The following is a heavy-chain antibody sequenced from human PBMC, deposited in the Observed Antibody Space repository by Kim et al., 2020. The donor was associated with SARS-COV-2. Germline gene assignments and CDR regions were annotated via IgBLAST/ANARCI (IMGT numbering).Heavy chain of an antibody. J-gene: IGHJ6*02. D-gene: IGHD2-15*01. CDR3: AKAIVVVVAATPYGMDV. CDR1: GFTFGDYA. Sequence: GGSLRLSCAASGFTFGDYAMHWVRQAPGKGLEWVSGIRWNSGSIVYADSVKGRFTISRDNAKNSLYLQMNSLRAEDTALYYCAKAIVVVVAATPYGMDVWGQGTTVTVSS. V-gene: IGHV3-9*01. CDR2: IRWNSGSI.